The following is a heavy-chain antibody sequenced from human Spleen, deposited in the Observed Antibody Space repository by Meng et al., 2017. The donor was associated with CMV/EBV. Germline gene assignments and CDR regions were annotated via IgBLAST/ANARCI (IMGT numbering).Heavy chain of an antibody. D-gene: IGHD2-2*01. V-gene: IGHV3-49*04. J-gene: IGHJ4*02. CDR3: TRRYCSSSTCYWSLDY. CDR2: IRNKAYGGTA. CDR1: GFTFDDYA. Sequence: GESLKISCTTSGFTFDDYAMTWVRQAPGKGLEWVGFIRNKAYGGTADYAASVKGRFTISRDDSKSIAYLQMNSLKTEDTAVYYCTRRYCSSSTCYWSLDYWGQGTLVTVSS.